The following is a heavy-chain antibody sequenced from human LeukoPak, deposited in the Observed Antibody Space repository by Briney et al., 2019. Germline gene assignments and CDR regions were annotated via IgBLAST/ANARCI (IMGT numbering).Heavy chain of an antibody. V-gene: IGHV1-18*01. CDR2: ISAYNGNT. J-gene: IGHJ4*02. D-gene: IGHD3-22*01. Sequence: GASVKVSCKASGYTFTSYGISWVRQAPGQGLEWMGWISAYNGNTNYAQKLQGRVTMTIDTSTSTAYMELRSLRSDDTAVYYCARVGFDSSGYSGNDYWGQGTLVTVSS. CDR3: ARVGFDSSGYSGNDY. CDR1: GYTFTSYG.